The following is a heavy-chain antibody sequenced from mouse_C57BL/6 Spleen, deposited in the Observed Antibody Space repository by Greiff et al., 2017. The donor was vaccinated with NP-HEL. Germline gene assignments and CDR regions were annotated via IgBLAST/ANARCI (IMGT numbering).Heavy chain of an antibody. CDR1: GYTFTSYW. CDR3: ARAPEDYGFDY. J-gene: IGHJ2*01. V-gene: IGHV1-61*01. D-gene: IGHD2-4*01. Sequence: VQLQQPGAELVRPGSSVKLSCKASGYTFTSYWMDWVKQRPGQGLEWIGNIYPSDSETHYNQKFKDKATLTVDKSSSTAYMQLSSLTSEDSAVYYGARAPEDYGFDYWGKGTTLTVSS. CDR2: IYPSDSET.